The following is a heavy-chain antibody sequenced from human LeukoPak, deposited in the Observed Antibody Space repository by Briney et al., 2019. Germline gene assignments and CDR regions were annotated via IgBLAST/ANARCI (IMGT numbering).Heavy chain of an antibody. CDR2: IIPILGIA. Sequence: SVKVSCKASGGTFSSYAISWVRQAPGQGLEWMGRIIPILGIANYAQKFQGRVAITADKSTSTAYMELSSLRSEDTAVYYCARDSCSSTSFYAGSYYYYGMDVWGQGTTVTVSS. V-gene: IGHV1-69*04. D-gene: IGHD2-2*01. CDR3: ARDSCSSTSFYAGSYYYYGMDV. J-gene: IGHJ6*02. CDR1: GGTFSSYA.